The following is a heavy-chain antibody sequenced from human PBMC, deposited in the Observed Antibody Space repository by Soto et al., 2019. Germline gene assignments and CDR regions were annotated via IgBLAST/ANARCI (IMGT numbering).Heavy chain of an antibody. D-gene: IGHD6-6*01. CDR3: AAKGRRSIAARHPLRLPHYGRAV. J-gene: IGHJ6*02. V-gene: IGHV4-34*01. CDR1: GGSFSGYY. CDR2: INHSGST. Sequence: QVQLQQWGAGLLKPSETLSLTCAVYGGSFSGYYWSWIRQPPGKGLEWIGEINHSGSTNYNPSLTSRSTLAENTTRTKSPRKLTPVPAAAPALYSCAAKGRRSIAARHPLRLPHYGRAVGGQGPTVPVSS.